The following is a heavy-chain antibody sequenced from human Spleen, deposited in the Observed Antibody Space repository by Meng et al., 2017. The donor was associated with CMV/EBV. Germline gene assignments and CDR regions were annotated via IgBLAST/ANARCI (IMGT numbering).Heavy chain of an antibody. D-gene: IGHD1-26*01. J-gene: IGHJ4*02. CDR1: GFSFSDYY. Sequence: GGSLRLSCAASGFSFSDYYMSWIRQAPGKGLEWVSDISSSGSTIYYGDSVKGRFTISRDNSKNTLYLQMNSLRAEDTAVYYCAKEGQWELLQAVDYWGQGTLVTVSS. V-gene: IGHV3-11*01. CDR2: ISSSGSTI. CDR3: AKEGQWELLQAVDY.